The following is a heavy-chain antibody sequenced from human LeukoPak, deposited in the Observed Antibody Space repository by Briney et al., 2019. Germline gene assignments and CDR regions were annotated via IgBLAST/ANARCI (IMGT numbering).Heavy chain of an antibody. Sequence: SETLSLTCAVYGGSFSGYYWSWIRQPPGKGLEWLGEINHSGSTNYNPSLKSRVTISVDTSKNQFSLKLSSVTAADTAVYYCARYMGYSGYDLGRIDYWGQGTLVTVSS. D-gene: IGHD5-12*01. CDR2: INHSGST. J-gene: IGHJ4*02. CDR3: ARYMGYSGYDLGRIDY. V-gene: IGHV4-34*01. CDR1: GGSFSGYY.